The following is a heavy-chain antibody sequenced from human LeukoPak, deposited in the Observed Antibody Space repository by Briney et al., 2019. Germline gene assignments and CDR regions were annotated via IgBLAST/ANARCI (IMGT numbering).Heavy chain of an antibody. CDR2: INPTSGGT. J-gene: IGHJ4*02. V-gene: IGHV1-2*02. CDR1: GYTFTGYY. CDR3: ARAPWRRDFDC. Sequence: ASVKVSCKASGYTFTGYYMHWVRQAPGQGLEWMGWINPTSGGTNYAQKFQGRVTMTRDTSISTAYMELSRQRSDDTAVYYCARAPWRRDFDCWGQGTLVTVSS. D-gene: IGHD5-24*01.